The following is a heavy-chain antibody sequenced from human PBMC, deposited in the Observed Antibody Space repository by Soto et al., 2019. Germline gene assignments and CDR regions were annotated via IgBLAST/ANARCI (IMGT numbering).Heavy chain of an antibody. CDR1: GYSFITYW. D-gene: IGHD5-12*01. CDR3: ARLGQGGYVQGMDV. CDR2: IDPADSET. Sequence: GASVKISCKGSGYSFITYWIAWVRQKPGKGLEWMGIIDPADSETKYSPSFQGQVTISADKSINTAYLQWSSLKASDTAMYYCARLGQGGYVQGMDVWGQGTTVTVSS. J-gene: IGHJ6*02. V-gene: IGHV5-51*01.